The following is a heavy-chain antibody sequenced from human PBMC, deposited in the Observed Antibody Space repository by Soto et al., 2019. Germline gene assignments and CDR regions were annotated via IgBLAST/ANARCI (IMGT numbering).Heavy chain of an antibody. V-gene: IGHV3-23*01. D-gene: IGHD3-22*01. CDR3: AKGLYYYDSSGYRLFDY. Sequence: GGSLRLSCAASGFMFNNYAMSWVRQAPGKGLEWVSTVSVSGGTTYYADSLKGRFTISRDNSKKTVYLQMNRLRADDTAIYYCAKGLYYYDSSGYRLFDYWGQ. CDR1: GFMFNNYA. J-gene: IGHJ4*02. CDR2: VSVSGGTT.